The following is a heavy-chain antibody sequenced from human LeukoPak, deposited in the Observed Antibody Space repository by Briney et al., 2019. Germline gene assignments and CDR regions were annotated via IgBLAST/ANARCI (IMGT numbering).Heavy chain of an antibody. CDR2: ICWNSGSI. CDR1: GFTFDDYA. V-gene: IGHV3-9*03. D-gene: IGHD6-19*01. Sequence: GGSLRLSXAASGFTFDDYAMHWVRQAPGKGLEWVSGICWNSGSIGYADSVKGRFTISRDNAKNSLYLQMNSLRAEDMALYYCAKSAQYSSGSFDYWGQGTLVTVSS. CDR3: AKSAQYSSGSFDY. J-gene: IGHJ4*02.